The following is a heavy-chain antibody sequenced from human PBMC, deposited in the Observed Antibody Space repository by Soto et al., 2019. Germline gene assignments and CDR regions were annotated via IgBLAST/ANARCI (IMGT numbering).Heavy chain of an antibody. J-gene: IGHJ6*02. D-gene: IGHD3-22*01. CDR3: ARMIRSYYYGVDV. Sequence: QVQLQESGPGLVKPSETLSLTCTVSGGSISSYYWSWIRQPPGKGLEWIGHIHYSGSTNYNPSLESLVTISVDTSKNQLSLNLSSVTAADTAVYYCARMIRSYYYGVDVWGQGTTVTVSS. V-gene: IGHV4-59*01. CDR1: GGSISSYY. CDR2: IHYSGST.